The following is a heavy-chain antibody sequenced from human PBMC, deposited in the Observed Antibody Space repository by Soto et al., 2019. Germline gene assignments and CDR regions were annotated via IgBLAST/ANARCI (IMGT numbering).Heavy chain of an antibody. V-gene: IGHV3-74*01. CDR1: GFTFSSYW. J-gene: IGHJ6*02. Sequence: GGSLRLSCAASGFTFSSYWMHWVRQAPGKGLVWVSRINSDGSSTSYADSVKGRFTISRDNAKNTLYLQMNSLRAEDTAVYYCARTSIVVVPAASAYYYYYGMDVWGQGTTVTVSS. D-gene: IGHD2-2*01. CDR3: ARTSIVVVPAASAYYYYYGMDV. CDR2: INSDGSST.